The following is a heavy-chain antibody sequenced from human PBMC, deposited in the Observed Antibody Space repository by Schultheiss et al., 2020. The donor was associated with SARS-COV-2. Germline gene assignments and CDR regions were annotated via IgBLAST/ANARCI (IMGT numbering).Heavy chain of an antibody. Sequence: ASVKVSCKASGGTFTSYGISWVRQAPGQGLEWMGWISAYNGNTNYAQKLQGRVTMTTDTSAGTAYMEVTSLRSDDTAVYYCARHPPYCGGECSFDYWGQGTLVTVSS. D-gene: IGHD2-21*01. CDR1: GGTFTSYG. J-gene: IGHJ4*02. CDR3: ARHPPYCGGECSFDY. CDR2: ISAYNGNT. V-gene: IGHV1-18*04.